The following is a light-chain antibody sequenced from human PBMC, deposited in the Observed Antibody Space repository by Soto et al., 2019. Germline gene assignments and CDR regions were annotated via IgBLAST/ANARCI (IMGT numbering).Light chain of an antibody. CDR2: DVY. J-gene: IGLJ1*01. CDR3: SSYTTGSSYV. Sequence: QSALTQPASVSGSPGQSITISCTGTSSDVGGFNYVSWYQQHPGKAPKLLIFDVYSRPSGISNRFSGPKSGNTASLTISGLQAQDEADYYCSSYTTGSSYVFGAGTKLTVL. CDR1: SSDVGGFNY. V-gene: IGLV2-14*01.